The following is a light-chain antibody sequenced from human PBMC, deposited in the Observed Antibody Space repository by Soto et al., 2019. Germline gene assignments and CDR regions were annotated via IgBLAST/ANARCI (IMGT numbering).Light chain of an antibody. V-gene: IGLV1-51*02. CDR1: SSNIGNNY. Sequence: QSVLTQPPSVSAAPGQKVTISCSGSSSNIGNNYVSWYQQLPGTAPKLLIYENNRRPSGIPNRSSGSKSGTSASLGITGLQTGDEADYYCGTWDNSLGAPAVFGGGTKLTVL. J-gene: IGLJ2*01. CDR3: GTWDNSLGAPAV. CDR2: ENN.